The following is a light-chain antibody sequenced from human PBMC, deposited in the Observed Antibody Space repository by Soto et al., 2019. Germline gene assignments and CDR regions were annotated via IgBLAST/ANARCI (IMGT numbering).Light chain of an antibody. CDR3: CSFAGTFNYV. CDR1: SSDVGGHNP. CDR2: DVN. J-gene: IGLJ1*01. Sequence: QSALTQPRSVSGSPGQSVTISCTGTSSDVGGHNPVSWYQQHPGKAPKLIIFDVNNRPSGVPDRFYGSKSGNTASLTISGLQGEDEADYYCCSFAGTFNYVFGIGTQGTVL. V-gene: IGLV2-11*01.